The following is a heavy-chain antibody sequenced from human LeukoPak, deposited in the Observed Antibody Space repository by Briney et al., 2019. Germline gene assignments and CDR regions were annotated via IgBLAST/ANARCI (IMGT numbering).Heavy chain of an antibody. Sequence: GESLKISFKGSGYNFTDYWIGWVRQMPGKGLEWMGIIFPDDSDTRYSPSFQGQVTISADRSISTAHLQWSSLKASDTAMYYCARSGYYYSFDYWGQGTLVTVSS. D-gene: IGHD3-22*01. CDR1: GYNFTDYW. J-gene: IGHJ4*02. CDR2: IFPDDSDT. V-gene: IGHV5-51*01. CDR3: ARSGYYYSFDY.